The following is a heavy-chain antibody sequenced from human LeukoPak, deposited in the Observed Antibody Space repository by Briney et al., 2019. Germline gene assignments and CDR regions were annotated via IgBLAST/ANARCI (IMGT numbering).Heavy chain of an antibody. Sequence: ASVKVSCKASGYTFTSYGISWVRQAPGQGLEWMGWISAYNGNTNYAQKLQGRVTMTTDTSTSTAYVELRSLRSDDTAVYYCARDRDRGIAARQVDYWGQGTLVTVSS. V-gene: IGHV1-18*01. D-gene: IGHD6-6*01. J-gene: IGHJ4*02. CDR1: GYTFTSYG. CDR3: ARDRDRGIAARQVDY. CDR2: ISAYNGNT.